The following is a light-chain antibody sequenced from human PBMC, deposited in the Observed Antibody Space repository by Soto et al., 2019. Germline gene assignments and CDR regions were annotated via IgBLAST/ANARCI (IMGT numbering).Light chain of an antibody. CDR2: LGS. J-gene: IGKJ4*01. CDR3: MKALQAPLT. Sequence: DIVMTQSPLSLPVTPGEPASISCRSSQSLLHSNGYNYLDWYLQKPGQSPQLLIYLGSNRASGVPDRFSGSGSGTDFTLKISRVEAEDVGVYYCMKALQAPLTFGGGAQVEIK. CDR1: QSLLHSNGYNY. V-gene: IGKV2-28*01.